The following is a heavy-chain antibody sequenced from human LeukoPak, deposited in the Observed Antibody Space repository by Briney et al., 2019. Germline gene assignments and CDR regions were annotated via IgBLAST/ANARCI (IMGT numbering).Heavy chain of an antibody. V-gene: IGHV4-59*01. CDR1: GGSISSYY. CDR3: ARDQFSYFDY. J-gene: IGHJ4*02. Sequence: ASETLSLTCTVSGGSISSYYWSWIRQPPGKGLEWIGYIYYSGSTNYNPSLKSRVTISVDTSKNQFSLKLSFVTAADTAVYYCARDQFSYFDYWGQGTLVTVSS. CDR2: IYYSGST. D-gene: IGHD5-24*01.